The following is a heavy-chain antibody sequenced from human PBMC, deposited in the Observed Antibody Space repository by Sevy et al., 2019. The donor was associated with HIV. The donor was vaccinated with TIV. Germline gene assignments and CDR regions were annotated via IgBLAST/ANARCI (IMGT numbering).Heavy chain of an antibody. V-gene: IGHV1-24*01. CDR1: GYTLTKLS. CDR3: ATPKYVVYDYESLDI. D-gene: IGHD5-12*01. Sequence: ASVKVSCKVSGYTLTKLSMHWVRQAPGKGLEWMGGFDPEDGETIYAQKFQGRVTMTEDTSTDTAYMELSSLRSEDTAVYYCATPKYVVYDYESLDIWGQGTMVTVSS. CDR2: FDPEDGET. J-gene: IGHJ3*02.